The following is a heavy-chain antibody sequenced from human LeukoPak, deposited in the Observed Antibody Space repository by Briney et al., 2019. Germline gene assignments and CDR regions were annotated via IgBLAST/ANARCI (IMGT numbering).Heavy chain of an antibody. D-gene: IGHD5-24*01. J-gene: IGHJ5*02. CDR2: IYSGGST. CDR1: GFAFSSYG. CDR3: ARSRDGYNGLFDP. Sequence: PGGSLRLSCAASGFAFSSYGMSWVRQAPGKGLEWVSAIYSGGSTYYAESVKGRFTISRDNSKNTLYLQMNSLRAEDTAVYYCARSRDGYNGLFDPWGQGTLVTVSS. V-gene: IGHV3-53*01.